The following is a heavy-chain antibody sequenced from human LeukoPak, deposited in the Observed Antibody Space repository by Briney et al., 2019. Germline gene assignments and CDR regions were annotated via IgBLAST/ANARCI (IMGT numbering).Heavy chain of an antibody. CDR1: GFTVSSNY. J-gene: IGHJ3*02. D-gene: IGHD1-26*01. Sequence: PGGSLRLSCAASGFTVSSNYMSWVRQAPGKGLEWVSVIYSGGSTYYADSVKGRFTISRDNSKNTLYLQMNSLRAEDTAVYYCARGRRWELHPDAFDIWGQGTMVTVSS. CDR3: ARGRRWELHPDAFDI. V-gene: IGHV3-66*01. CDR2: IYSGGST.